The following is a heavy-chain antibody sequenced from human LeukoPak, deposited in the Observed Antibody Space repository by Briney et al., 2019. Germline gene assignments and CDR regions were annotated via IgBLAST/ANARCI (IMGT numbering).Heavy chain of an antibody. CDR2: ISSNGGST. V-gene: IGHV3-64*01. D-gene: IGHD3-10*01. J-gene: IGHJ4*02. CDR1: GFTFSSYA. Sequence: GGSLRLSCAASGFTFSSYAMHWVRQAPGKGLEYVSAISSNGGSTYYANSVKGRFTISRDNSKNTLYLQMGSLRAEDMAVYYCARGGHYYGSGKLDYWGQGTLVTVSS. CDR3: ARGGHYYGSGKLDY.